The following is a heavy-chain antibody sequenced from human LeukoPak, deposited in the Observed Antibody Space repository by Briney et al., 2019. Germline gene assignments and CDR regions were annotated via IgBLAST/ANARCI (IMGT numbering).Heavy chain of an antibody. CDR1: GFTFSYYA. CDR3: VRGLWTAMGAGAY. J-gene: IGHJ4*02. Sequence: GGSLRLSCAASGFTFSYYAMTWVRQAPGKGLEWVTSISDDGTNKYYSDSVRGRFTISRDNSKSTLYLQMDSLRIEDTSMYYCVRGLWTAMGAGAYWGQGTLVAVSS. D-gene: IGHD5-18*01. V-gene: IGHV3-30*03. CDR2: ISDDGTNK.